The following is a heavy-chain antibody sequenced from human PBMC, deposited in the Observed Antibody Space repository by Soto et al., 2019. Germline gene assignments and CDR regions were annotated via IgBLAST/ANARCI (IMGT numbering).Heavy chain of an antibody. Sequence: GGSLRLSCAASGFTFSSYSMNWVRQAPGKGLEWVSYISSSSSTIYYADSVKGRFTISRDNAKNSLYLQMNSLRDEDTAVYYCARDNGYSYGYPPREFDPWGQGTLVTVSS. D-gene: IGHD5-18*01. CDR3: ARDNGYSYGYPPREFDP. V-gene: IGHV3-48*02. CDR1: GFTFSSYS. CDR2: ISSSSSTI. J-gene: IGHJ5*02.